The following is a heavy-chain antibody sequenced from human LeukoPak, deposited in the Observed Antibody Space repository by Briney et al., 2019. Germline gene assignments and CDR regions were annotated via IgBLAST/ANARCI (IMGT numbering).Heavy chain of an antibody. CDR2: IYYSGST. V-gene: IGHV4-31*03. D-gene: IGHD2-2*01. CDR1: GGSISSGGYY. J-gene: IGHJ6*02. CDR3: ARDIVVVPAATYYYYGMDV. Sequence: SQTPSLTCTVSGGSISSGGYYWSWIRQHPGKGLEWIGYIYYSGSTYYNPSLKSRVTISVDTSKNQFSLKLSSVTAADTAVYYCARDIVVVPAATYYYYGMDVWGQGTTVTVSS.